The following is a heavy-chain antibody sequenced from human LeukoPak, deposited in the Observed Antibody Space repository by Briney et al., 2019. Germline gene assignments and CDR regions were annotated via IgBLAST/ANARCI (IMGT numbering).Heavy chain of an antibody. CDR1: GGSISSSSYY. Sequence: SETLSLTCTVSGGSISSSSYYWGWIRQPPGKGLEWIGSIYYSGSTYYNPPLKSRVTISEDTSKNQFSLKLRSVTAADTAVYYCARGPRFGELLWHWFDPWGQGTLVTVSS. CDR3: ARGPRFGELLWHWFDP. CDR2: IYYSGST. V-gene: IGHV4-39*07. D-gene: IGHD3-10*01. J-gene: IGHJ5*02.